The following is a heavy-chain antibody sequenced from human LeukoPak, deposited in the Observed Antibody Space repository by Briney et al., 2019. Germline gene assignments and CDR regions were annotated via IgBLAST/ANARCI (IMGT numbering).Heavy chain of an antibody. J-gene: IGHJ6*03. V-gene: IGHV4-39*07. CDR1: GGSISSSSYY. CDR3: AREVEQYCTNGVCYYYYYMDV. Sequence: PSETLSLTCTVSGGSISSSSYYWGWIRQPPGKGLEWIGSIYYSGSTYYNPSLKSRVTISVDTSKNQFSLKLSSVTAADTAVYYCAREVEQYCTNGVCYYYYYMDVWGKGTTVTVSS. D-gene: IGHD2-8*01. CDR2: IYYSGST.